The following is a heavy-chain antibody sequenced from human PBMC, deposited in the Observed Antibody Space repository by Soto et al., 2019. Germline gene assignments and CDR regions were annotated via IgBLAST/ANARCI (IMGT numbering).Heavy chain of an antibody. Sequence: QVQLVQSGAEVKKPGSSVKVSCKASGGTFSSYTISWVRQAPGQGLEWMGRIIPILGIANYAQKFQGRVTITADKSTSTAYMELISLRSEDTAVYYCARGDYSNYVAYWGQGTLVTVSS. CDR2: IIPILGIA. J-gene: IGHJ4*02. V-gene: IGHV1-69*02. CDR1: GGTFSSYT. D-gene: IGHD4-4*01. CDR3: ARGDYSNYVAY.